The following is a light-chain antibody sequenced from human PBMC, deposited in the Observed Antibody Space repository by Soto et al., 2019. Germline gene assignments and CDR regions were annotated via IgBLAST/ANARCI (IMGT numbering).Light chain of an antibody. CDR3: QQRSNWTRT. CDR1: QSVSLN. Sequence: ERAMTQFPATLSVSPGERVTLSCKASQSVSLNLAWYQKKPGQDPRLLIYGASTRATGVPARFSGSGSETDFNLTISRLETEDFALYECQQRSNWTRTFGQGTKGEIK. J-gene: IGKJ1*01. V-gene: IGKV3-15*01. CDR2: GAS.